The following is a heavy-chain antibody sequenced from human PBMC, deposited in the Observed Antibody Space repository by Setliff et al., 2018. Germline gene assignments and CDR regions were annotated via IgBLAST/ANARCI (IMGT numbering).Heavy chain of an antibody. CDR1: GYTFTSYY. CDR2: INPSGGST. V-gene: IGHV1-46*01. D-gene: IGHD3-22*01. Sequence: GASVKVSCKASGYTFTSYYMHWVRQAPGQGLEWMGIINPSGGSTSYAQKFQGRVTMTRDTSTSTVYMELSSLRSEDTAVYYCARRADDSSGYYYVLSEYYFDYWGQGTLVTVSS. CDR3: ARRADDSSGYYYVLSEYYFDY. J-gene: IGHJ4*02.